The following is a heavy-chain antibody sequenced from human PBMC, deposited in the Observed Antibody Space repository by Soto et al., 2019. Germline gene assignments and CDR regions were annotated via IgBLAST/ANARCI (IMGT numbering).Heavy chain of an antibody. CDR2: IIPIFGTA. CDR3: ARGRSRITVNTLLY. CDR1: GGTFSSYA. J-gene: IGHJ4*02. Sequence: SVKVSCKASGGTFSSYAISWVRQAPGQGLEWMGGIIPIFGTANYAQKFQGRVTITADESTSTEYMELRSLRSEDTAVYYCARGRSRITVNTLLYWGQGALVTVSS. D-gene: IGHD1-20*01. V-gene: IGHV1-69*13.